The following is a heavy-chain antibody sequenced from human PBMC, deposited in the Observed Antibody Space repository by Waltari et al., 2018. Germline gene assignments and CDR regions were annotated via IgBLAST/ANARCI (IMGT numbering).Heavy chain of an antibody. Sequence: QVQLVESGGGVVQPGRSLRLSCAASGFTFSSYGMHWVRQAPGKGLEWVAVISYDGRNKYYADSVKGRFTISRDNSKNTLYLQMNSLRAEDTAVYYCAKDGYQLLTPGSMDVWGQGTTVTVSS. V-gene: IGHV3-30*18. CDR1: GFTFSSYG. J-gene: IGHJ6*02. D-gene: IGHD2-2*01. CDR3: AKDGYQLLTPGSMDV. CDR2: ISYDGRNK.